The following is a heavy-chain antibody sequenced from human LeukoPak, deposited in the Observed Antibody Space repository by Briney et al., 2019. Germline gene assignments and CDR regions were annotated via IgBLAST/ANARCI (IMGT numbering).Heavy chain of an antibody. D-gene: IGHD4-17*01. CDR2: IYHSGST. Sequence: SQTLSLTCAVSGGSISSGGYSWSWIRQPPGKGLEWIGYIYHSGSTYYNPSLKSRVTISVDRSKNQFSLKLSSVTAADTAVYYCARVNGDYAWYWFDPWGQGTLVTVSS. CDR3: ARVNGDYAWYWFDP. V-gene: IGHV4-30-2*01. J-gene: IGHJ5*02. CDR1: GGSISSGGYS.